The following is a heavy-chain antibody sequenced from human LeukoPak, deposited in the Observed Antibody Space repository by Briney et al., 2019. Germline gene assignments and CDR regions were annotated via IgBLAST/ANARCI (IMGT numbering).Heavy chain of an antibody. D-gene: IGHD3-10*01. J-gene: IGHJ4*02. CDR2: IRSDGDDK. Sequence: GGSLRLSCAASGFTFRTYAMHWVRQAPGKGLEWVSFIRSDGDDKFYADSVKGRFTISRDNSKDTLYLQMNSLRTEDTAVYYCAKDTPGFGGDDFVHWGQGTLVTVSS. CDR3: AKDTPGFGGDDFVH. V-gene: IGHV3-30*02. CDR1: GFTFRTYA.